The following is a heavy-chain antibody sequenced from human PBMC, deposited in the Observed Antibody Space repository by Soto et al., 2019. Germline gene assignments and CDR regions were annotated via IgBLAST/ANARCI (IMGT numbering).Heavy chain of an antibody. J-gene: IGHJ5*02. CDR2: ISSSSSYI. CDR1: DFAFSSYE. Sequence: GGSLRLSCVASDFAFSSYEMDWVRQAPGKGLEWVSSISSSSSYIYYADSVKGRFTISRDNAKNSPYLQMNSLRAEDTAVYYCARDGGADSPFPNWFDPWGQGTLVTVSS. V-gene: IGHV3-21*01. CDR3: ARDGGADSPFPNWFDP. D-gene: IGHD3-16*01.